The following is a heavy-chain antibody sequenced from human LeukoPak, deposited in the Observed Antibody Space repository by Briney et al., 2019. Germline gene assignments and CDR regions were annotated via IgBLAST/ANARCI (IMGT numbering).Heavy chain of an antibody. J-gene: IGHJ3*02. CDR1: GFTFSSYG. Sequence: GGSLRLSCAASGFTFSSYGMHWVRQAPGKGLEWVAVISYDGSNKYYADSVKGRFTISRDNSKNTLYLQMNSLRAEDTAVYYCYNPGMSGWPSYDAFDIWGQGTMVTVSS. V-gene: IGHV3-30*03. CDR2: ISYDGSNK. D-gene: IGHD6-19*01. CDR3: YNPGMSGWPSYDAFDI.